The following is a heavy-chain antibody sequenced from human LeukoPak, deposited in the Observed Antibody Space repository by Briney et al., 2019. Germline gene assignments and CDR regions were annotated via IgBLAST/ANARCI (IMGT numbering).Heavy chain of an antibody. V-gene: IGHV3-53*01. CDR3: ARDGWVGYCSGGSCPDLDY. D-gene: IGHD2-15*01. CDR1: GFTVSSNY. Sequence: GGSLRLSCAASGFTVSSNYMSWVRQAPGKGLEWVSVIYSGGSTYYADSVKGRFTISRDNAKNSLYLQMNSLRDEDTAVYYCARDGWVGYCSGGSCPDLDYWGQGTLVTVSS. J-gene: IGHJ4*02. CDR2: IYSGGST.